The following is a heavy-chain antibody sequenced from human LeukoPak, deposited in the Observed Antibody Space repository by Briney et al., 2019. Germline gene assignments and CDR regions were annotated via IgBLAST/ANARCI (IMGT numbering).Heavy chain of an antibody. CDR1: GYTFTSSD. J-gene: IGHJ6*02. CDR3: ARGQKDNGVSSSWSYFGMDV. CDR2: MNPNSGNT. D-gene: IGHD6-13*01. V-gene: IGHV1-8*01. Sequence: GASVKVSCKASGYTFTSSDINWVRQATGQGLEWMGWMNPNSGNTDYAQKFQGRVTMTRNTSISTAYMELSSLRSEDTAVYYCARGQKDNGVSSSWSYFGMDVWGQGTTVTVSS.